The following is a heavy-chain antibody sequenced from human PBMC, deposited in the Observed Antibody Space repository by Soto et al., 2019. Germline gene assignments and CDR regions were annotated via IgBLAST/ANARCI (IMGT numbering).Heavy chain of an antibody. CDR1: GGSVSSDAYY. J-gene: IGHJ4*02. D-gene: IGHD6-19*01. CDR3: TKGFSSGWYVDS. V-gene: IGHV4-61*08. Sequence: QVQLQESGPGLVKPSWTLSLTCSVSGGSVSSDAYYWSWIRQPPGKTLEWIGFILSGGGTSTNPSRRSRLSISADTSRNQFALRLTSVTASDAGVYFCTKGFSSGWYVDSWGRGTLVTVSS. CDR2: ILSGGGT.